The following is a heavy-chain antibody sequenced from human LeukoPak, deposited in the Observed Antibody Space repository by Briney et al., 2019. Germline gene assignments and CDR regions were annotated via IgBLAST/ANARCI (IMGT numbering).Heavy chain of an antibody. Sequence: GGSLRLSCAASGFTFDDYAMHWVRQAPGKGLEWVSGISWNSGSIGYADSVKGRFTISRDNAKNSLYLQMNSLRDEDTAVYYCARERIGRVDYWGQGTLVTVSS. J-gene: IGHJ4*02. V-gene: IGHV3-9*01. CDR1: GFTFDDYA. CDR2: ISWNSGSI. CDR3: ARERIGRVDY. D-gene: IGHD2-15*01.